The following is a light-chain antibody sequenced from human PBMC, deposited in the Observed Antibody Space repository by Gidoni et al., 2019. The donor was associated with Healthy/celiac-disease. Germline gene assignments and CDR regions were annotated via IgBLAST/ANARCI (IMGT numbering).Light chain of an antibody. CDR2: GNS. Sequence: QSLLTQPSSVSGAPGQRVTISCTGSSSNIGAGYDVHWYQQLPGTAPKLLIYGNSNRPSGVPDRFSGSKSGTSASLAITGLQAEDEADYYCQSYDSSLSGWVFGGGTKLTVL. CDR3: QSYDSSLSGWV. CDR1: SSNIGAGYD. V-gene: IGLV1-40*01. J-gene: IGLJ3*02.